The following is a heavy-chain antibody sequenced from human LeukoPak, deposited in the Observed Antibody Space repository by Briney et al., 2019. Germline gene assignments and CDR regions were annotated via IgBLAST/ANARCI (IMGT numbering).Heavy chain of an antibody. CDR1: GFTFSSYA. V-gene: IGHV3-30*04. CDR2: ISYDGSNK. Sequence: GGSLRLSCAASGFTFSSYAMHWVRQAPGKGLEWVAVISYDGSNKYYADSVKGRFTISRDNSKNTLYLQRNSLRAEDTAVYYCARDLPRSIFGVVIPTDKLDYWGQGTLVTVSS. D-gene: IGHD3-3*01. J-gene: IGHJ4*02. CDR3: ARDLPRSIFGVVIPTDKLDY.